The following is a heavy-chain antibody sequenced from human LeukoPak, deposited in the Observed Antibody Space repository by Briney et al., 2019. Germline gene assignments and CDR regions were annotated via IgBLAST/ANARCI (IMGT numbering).Heavy chain of an antibody. CDR2: ISYDGINK. D-gene: IGHD3-22*01. CDR3: VKDRHYDQGYPLRP. J-gene: IGHJ4*02. CDR1: GLTFSTYG. V-gene: IGHV3-30*18. Sequence: PGGSLRLSCAASGLTFSTYGMHWVRQAPGKGLEWVAFISYDGINKKYADSVKGRFTISRDNSKNTLALQMSSLRPEDTAVYYCVKDRHYDQGYPLRPWGQGTLVTVSS.